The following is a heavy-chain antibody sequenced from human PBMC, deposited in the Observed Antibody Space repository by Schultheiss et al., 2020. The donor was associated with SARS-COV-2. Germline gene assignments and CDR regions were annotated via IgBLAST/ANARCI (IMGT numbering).Heavy chain of an antibody. V-gene: IGHV4-34*01. Sequence: SETLSLTCAVYGGSFSGYYWSWIRQPPGKGLEWIGEINHSGSTNYNPSLKSRVTISVDKSKNQFSLRLTSVTAADTAVYYCASQNYYYYGMDVWGQGTTVTVSS. CDR2: INHSGST. CDR3: ASQNYYYYGMDV. J-gene: IGHJ6*02. CDR1: GGSFSGYY.